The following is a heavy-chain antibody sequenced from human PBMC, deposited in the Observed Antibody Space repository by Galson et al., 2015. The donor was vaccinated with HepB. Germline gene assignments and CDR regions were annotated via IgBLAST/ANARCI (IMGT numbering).Heavy chain of an antibody. Sequence: SLRLSCAASGFTFSSYAMSWVRQAPGKGLEWVSAISGSGGSTYYADSVKGRFTISRDNSKNTLYLQMNSLRAEDTAVYYCAKVDVGPDGYSSSWYPPGAYYYYGMDVWGQGTTVTVSS. CDR1: GFTFSSYA. CDR2: ISGSGGST. V-gene: IGHV3-23*01. D-gene: IGHD6-13*01. J-gene: IGHJ6*02. CDR3: AKVDVGPDGYSSSWYPPGAYYYYGMDV.